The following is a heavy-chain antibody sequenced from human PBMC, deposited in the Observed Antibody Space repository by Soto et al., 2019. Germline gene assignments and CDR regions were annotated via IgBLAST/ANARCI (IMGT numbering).Heavy chain of an antibody. J-gene: IGHJ6*02. D-gene: IGHD2-21*02. CDR3: ARDLWGYCGTDCYPLDV. CDR2: ISGSGSPT. CDR1: GFTVSSNY. V-gene: IGHV3-23*01. Sequence: PGGSLRLSCSASGFTVSSNYMSWVRQDPGRGLEWVSAISGSGSPTYYADSVKGRFTISRDNSKNTLYLQMNSLRADDTAVYYCARDLWGYCGTDCYPLDVWGQGTTVTVS.